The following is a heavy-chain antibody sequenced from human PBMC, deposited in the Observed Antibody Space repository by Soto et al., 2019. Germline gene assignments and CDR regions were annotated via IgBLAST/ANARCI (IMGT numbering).Heavy chain of an antibody. Sequence: QVYLVQSGAEMTKPGSSVKVSCKVSGGDLRNSGISWVRQAPGQGLEWMGGIFPLLAMVDYSQKFQGRVTITADESTNTAYMDLGSLRSEETAVYYCAKEDGAGLKSWGQGTLVIVSS. D-gene: IGHD1-26*01. V-gene: IGHV1-69*04. CDR3: AKEDGAGLKS. J-gene: IGHJ4*02. CDR2: IFPLLAMV. CDR1: GGDLRNSG.